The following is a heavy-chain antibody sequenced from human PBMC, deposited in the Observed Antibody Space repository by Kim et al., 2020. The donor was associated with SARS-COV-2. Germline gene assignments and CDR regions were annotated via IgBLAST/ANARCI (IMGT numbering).Heavy chain of an antibody. V-gene: IGHV3-23*01. CDR3: AKDSGNYYGDQLDY. J-gene: IGHJ4*02. CDR1: GFTFSRDA. CDR2: ISGSGGST. Sequence: GGSLRLSCAASGFTFSRDAMSWVRQAPGKGLEWVSAISGSGGSTYYAGSVKGRFTISRDNSKNKMYLQMNSLRAEDTAIYYCAKDSGNYYGDQLDYWGQGTLVTVSP. D-gene: IGHD4-17*01.